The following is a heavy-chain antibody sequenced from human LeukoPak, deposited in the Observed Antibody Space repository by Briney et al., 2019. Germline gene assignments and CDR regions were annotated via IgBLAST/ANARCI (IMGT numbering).Heavy chain of an antibody. D-gene: IGHD1-14*01. CDR1: GFTFSRYS. CDR3: ARDPSSNRYFYFDP. Sequence: GVSLRLSCAASGFTFSRYSRKWVRQDPGKGMEWLSYFSSTSSIIYCSDSVKGRFTISRDNAKISLDLQMNGLRDEDTAVYYCARDPSSNRYFYFDPWGQGTLVTVSS. V-gene: IGHV3-48*02. CDR2: FSSTSSII. J-gene: IGHJ5*02.